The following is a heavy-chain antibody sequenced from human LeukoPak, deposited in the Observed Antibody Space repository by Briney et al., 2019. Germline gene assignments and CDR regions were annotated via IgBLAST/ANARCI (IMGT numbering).Heavy chain of an antibody. CDR1: GSTFSSYG. CDR2: ISYDGSNK. V-gene: IGHV3-30*18. D-gene: IGHD3-22*01. Sequence: GGSLRLSCAASGSTFSSYGMHWVRQAPGKGLEWVAVISYDGSNKYYADSVKGRFTISRDNSKNTLYLQMNSLRAEDTAVYYCAKDRYYDSSGLDYWGQGTLVTVPS. J-gene: IGHJ4*02. CDR3: AKDRYYDSSGLDY.